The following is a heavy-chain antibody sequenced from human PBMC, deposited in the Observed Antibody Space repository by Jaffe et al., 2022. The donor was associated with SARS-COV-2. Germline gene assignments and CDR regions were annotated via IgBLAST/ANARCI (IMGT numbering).Heavy chain of an antibody. V-gene: IGHV4-34*01. D-gene: IGHD3-16*02. CDR2: INHSGST. CDR3: ARKGYDYVWGSYRPPFFDY. J-gene: IGHJ4*02. Sequence: QVQLQQWGAGLLKPSETLSLTCAVYGGSFSGYYWSWIRQPPGKGLEWIGEINHSGSTNYNPSLKSRVTISVDTSKNQFSLKLSSVTAADTAVYYCARKGYDYVWGSYRPPFFDYWGQGTLVTVSS. CDR1: GGSFSGYY.